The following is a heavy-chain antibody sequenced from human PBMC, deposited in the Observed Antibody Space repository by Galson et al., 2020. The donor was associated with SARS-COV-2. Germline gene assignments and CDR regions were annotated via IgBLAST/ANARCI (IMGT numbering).Heavy chain of an antibody. V-gene: IGHV4-39*07. CDR2: ISSGGTT. D-gene: IGHD6-25*01. CDR3: ARVMDYSSGWNCHYCGMDV. CDR1: GGALTSNTYY. J-gene: IGHJ6*02. Sequence: ASETLSLTCSVSGGALTSNTYYWGWLRPPPGKGLEWIGNISSGGTTYHNPPLNSPATTSVDTSNKQLSVHLTSVTAADTALYYCARVMDYSSGWNCHYCGMDVWGQGTTVTVSS.